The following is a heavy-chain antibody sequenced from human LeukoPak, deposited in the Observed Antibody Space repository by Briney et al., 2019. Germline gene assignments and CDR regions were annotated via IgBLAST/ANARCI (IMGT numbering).Heavy chain of an antibody. CDR2: IYHSGST. CDR3: ASVLSNWFDP. CDR1: GGSISSGGYY. D-gene: IGHD2-8*02. Sequence: TLSLTCTVSGGSISSGGYYWSWIRQPPGKGLEWIGYIYHSGSTYYNPSLKSRVTISVDRSKNQFSLKLSSVTAADTAVYYCASVLSNWFDPWGQGTLVTVSS. V-gene: IGHV4-30-2*01. J-gene: IGHJ5*02.